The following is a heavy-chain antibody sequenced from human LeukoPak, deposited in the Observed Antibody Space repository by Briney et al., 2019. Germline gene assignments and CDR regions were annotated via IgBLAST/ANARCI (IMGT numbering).Heavy chain of an antibody. CDR1: GFTFSSYA. CDR3: AKDREGLSSGYDLEYFDY. CDR2: ISGGGGTT. Sequence: GGSLRLSCAASGFTFSSYAMNWVRQAPGEGLEWVSAISGGGGTTYYADSVKGRFTISRDNSKNTLFLQMNSLRAEETAVYYCAKDREGLSSGYDLEYFDYWGQGTLVTVSS. V-gene: IGHV3-23*01. J-gene: IGHJ4*02. D-gene: IGHD5-12*01.